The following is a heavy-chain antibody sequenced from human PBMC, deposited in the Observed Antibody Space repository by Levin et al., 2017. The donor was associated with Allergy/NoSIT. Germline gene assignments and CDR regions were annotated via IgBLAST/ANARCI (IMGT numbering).Heavy chain of an antibody. CDR1: GGSFSGYY. Sequence: PGGSLRLSCAVYGGSFSGYYWSWIRQPPGKGLEWIGEINHSGSTNYNPSLKSRVTISVDTSKNQFSLKLSSVTAADTAVYYCARGRIAAAGRRFDPWGQGTLVTVSS. CDR3: ARGRIAAAGRRFDP. V-gene: IGHV4-34*01. D-gene: IGHD6-13*01. J-gene: IGHJ5*02. CDR2: INHSGST.